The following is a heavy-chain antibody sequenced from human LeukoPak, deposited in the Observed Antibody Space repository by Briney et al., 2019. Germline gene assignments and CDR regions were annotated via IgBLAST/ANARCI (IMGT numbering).Heavy chain of an antibody. CDR3: ARSSNYYDSSGYLAGWFDP. CDR1: GGSISSGSYY. Sequence: SQTLSLTCTVSGGSISSGSYYWSWIRQPAGKGLEWIGRIYTSGSTNYNPSLKSRVTISVDTSKNQFSLKLSSVTAADTAVYYCARSSNYYDSSGYLAGWFDPWSQGTLVTVSS. V-gene: IGHV4-61*02. J-gene: IGHJ5*02. CDR2: IYTSGST. D-gene: IGHD3-22*01.